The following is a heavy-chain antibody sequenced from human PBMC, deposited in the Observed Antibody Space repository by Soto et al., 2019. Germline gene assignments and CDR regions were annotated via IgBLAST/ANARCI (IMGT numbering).Heavy chain of an antibody. CDR2: IYYSGST. V-gene: IGHV4-59*01. J-gene: IGHJ4*02. D-gene: IGHD2-15*01. Sequence: SSETLSLTCTVSGGSISSYYWSWIRQPPGKGLEWIGYIYYSGSTNYNPSLKSRVTISVDTSKNQFSLKLSSVTAADTAVYYCARGGGYCSGGSCRRGLDYWGQGTLVTVSS. CDR3: ARGGGYCSGGSCRRGLDY. CDR1: GGSISSYY.